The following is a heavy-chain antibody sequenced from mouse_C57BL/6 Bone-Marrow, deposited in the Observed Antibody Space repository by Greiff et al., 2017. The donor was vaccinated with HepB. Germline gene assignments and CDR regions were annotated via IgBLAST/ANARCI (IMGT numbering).Heavy chain of an antibody. CDR3: ARTLYGSSPYWYFDV. V-gene: IGHV2-2*01. Sequence: QVQLKESGPGLVQPSQSLSITCTVSGFSLTSYGVHWVRQSPGKGLEWLGVIWSGGSTDYNAAFISRLSISKDNSKSQVFFKMNSLQADDTAIYYCARTLYGSSPYWYFDVWGTGTTVTVSS. J-gene: IGHJ1*03. CDR2: IWSGGST. CDR1: GFSLTSYG. D-gene: IGHD1-1*01.